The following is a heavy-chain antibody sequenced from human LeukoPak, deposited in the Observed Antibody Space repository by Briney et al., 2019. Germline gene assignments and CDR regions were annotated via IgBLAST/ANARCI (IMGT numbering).Heavy chain of an antibody. V-gene: IGHV4-59*01. CDR1: GGSISSYY. Sequence: PSGTLSLTCAVSGGSISSYYWSWIRQPPGKGLEWIGYIYYSGSTNYNPSLKSRVTISVDTSKNQFSLKLSSVTAADTAVYYCARADLSSGWPKYWYFDLWGRGTLVTVSS. CDR3: ARADLSSGWPKYWYFDL. CDR2: IYYSGST. J-gene: IGHJ2*01. D-gene: IGHD6-19*01.